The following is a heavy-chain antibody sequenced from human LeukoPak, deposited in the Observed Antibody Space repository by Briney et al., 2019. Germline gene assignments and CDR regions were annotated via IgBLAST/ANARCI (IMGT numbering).Heavy chain of an antibody. V-gene: IGHV4-59*13. CDR3: ARGGGYASPIGY. D-gene: IGHD5-12*01. J-gene: IGHJ4*02. Sequence: SDTLSLTCTLWGGPKNTCHWSWTPQPPGKGLEGIGYIYHSGSTNYNPSLKSRVTISVDTFKNQFSLKLSSVSAADTAVYYCARGGGYASPIGYWGEGALVTVSS. CDR2: IYHSGST. CDR1: GGPKNTCH.